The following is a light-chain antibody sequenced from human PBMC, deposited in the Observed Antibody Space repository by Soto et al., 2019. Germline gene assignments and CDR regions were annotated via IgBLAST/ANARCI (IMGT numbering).Light chain of an antibody. Sequence: QSALTQPASVSGSPGQSITISCTGTSSDVGRYNFVSWYQQHPGKAPKLIIYDVSVRPSGVSDRVSGSKSGNTASLTISGLRAEDEADYVCSSFANNYTPVVFGGGTKLTVL. V-gene: IGLV2-14*03. CDR3: SSFANNYTPVV. CDR1: SSDVGRYNF. CDR2: DVS. J-gene: IGLJ2*01.